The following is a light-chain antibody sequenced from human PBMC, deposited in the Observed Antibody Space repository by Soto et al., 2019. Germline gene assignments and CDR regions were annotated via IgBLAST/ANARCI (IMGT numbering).Light chain of an antibody. J-gene: IGLJ1*01. CDR2: DNN. V-gene: IGLV1-51*01. CDR3: GAWESSMHPYV. Sequence: QSVLTQPPSVSAAAGQKVTISCSGSSSNIGNNYVSWYQHLPGTAPKLLIYDNNKRPSGIPDRFSGSKSGTSATLAITGLQTGDEDDYYSGAWESSMHPYVFGTRTKVTVL. CDR1: SSNIGNNY.